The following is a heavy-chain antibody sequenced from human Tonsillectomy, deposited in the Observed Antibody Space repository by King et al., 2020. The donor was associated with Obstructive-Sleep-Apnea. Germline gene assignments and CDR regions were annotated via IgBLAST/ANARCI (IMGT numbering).Heavy chain of an antibody. CDR1: GGSISSRTYY. CDR2: IYYTGNT. Sequence: QLQESGPGLVKPSETLSLTCTGSGGSISSRTYYWGWVRQPPGKGLEGIGNIYYTGNTYYNSSLRRRVTISLDTSKNQFSLSVSSVTAADTAVYYCANRGGSGWYGYRFDNWGQGTLVTVSS. J-gene: IGHJ4*02. CDR3: ANRGGSGWYGYRFDN. D-gene: IGHD6-19*01. V-gene: IGHV4-39*07.